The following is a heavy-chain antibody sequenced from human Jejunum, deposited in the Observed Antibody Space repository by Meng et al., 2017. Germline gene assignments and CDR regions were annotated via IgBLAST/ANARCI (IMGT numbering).Heavy chain of an antibody. J-gene: IGHJ2*01. Sequence: QVQLQVSGPGLVKPSDTLSLTCAVSGGSIDSNNWWTWIRQPPEQGLGWIGEFYHSGSTHYNPSLQSLVTISIANPKNRFSLSLNSVTAADTAIYYCARADYVRYFDLWGRGTLVTVSS. V-gene: IGHV4-4*02. CDR2: FYHSGST. D-gene: IGHD3-10*02. CDR1: GGSIDSNNW. CDR3: ARADYVRYFDL.